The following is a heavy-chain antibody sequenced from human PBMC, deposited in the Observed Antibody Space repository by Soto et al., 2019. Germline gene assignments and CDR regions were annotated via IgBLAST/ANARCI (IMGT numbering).Heavy chain of an antibody. D-gene: IGHD3-22*01. CDR2: ISYDGSNK. CDR1: GFPLSSYG. J-gene: IGHJ6*02. CDR3: AKDHYDSSGYLPPYYYYYYGMDV. Sequence: GFLSLSCAPSGFPLSSYGMPWVRQAPGKGLEWVAVISYDGSNKYYADSVKGRFTISRDNSKNTLYLQMNSLRAEDTAVYYCAKDHYDSSGYLPPYYYYYYGMDVWGQGTTVTVSS. V-gene: IGHV3-30*18.